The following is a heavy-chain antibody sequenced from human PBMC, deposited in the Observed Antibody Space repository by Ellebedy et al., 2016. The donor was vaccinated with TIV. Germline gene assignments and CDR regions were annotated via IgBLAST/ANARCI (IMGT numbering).Heavy chain of an antibody. J-gene: IGHJ2*01. Sequence: GGSLRLSCEASGFTFSNSNLNWVRQAPGKGLEWVSYISTGSRNIYYADSVKGRFTISRDNAKNSLYLHMNSLRDEDTAVYYCSRDGAYNYDTYWYFDLWGRGTLVTVSS. V-gene: IGHV3-48*02. CDR1: GFTFSNSN. CDR3: SRDGAYNYDTYWYFDL. CDR2: ISTGSRNI. D-gene: IGHD5-18*01.